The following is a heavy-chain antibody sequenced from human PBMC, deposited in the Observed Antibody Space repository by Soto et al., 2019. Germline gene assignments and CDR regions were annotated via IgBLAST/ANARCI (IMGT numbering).Heavy chain of an antibody. J-gene: IGHJ4*02. CDR2: IYYSGST. Sequence: SQTLSLTCTFSGGSISSSSYYWGWIRQPPGKGMGWIGSIYYSGSTYYNPSLKSRVTITVDTSKNQFSLKLSSVAAAGTGVYYCVVAAIMLFDYWGQGTLVTVSS. CDR1: GGSISSSSYY. CDR3: VVAAIMLFDY. V-gene: IGHV4-39*01. D-gene: IGHD2-15*01.